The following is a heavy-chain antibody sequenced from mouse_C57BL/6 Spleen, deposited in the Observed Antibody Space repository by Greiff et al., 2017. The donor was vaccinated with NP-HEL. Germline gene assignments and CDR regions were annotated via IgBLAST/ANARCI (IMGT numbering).Heavy chain of an antibody. D-gene: IGHD2-4*01. J-gene: IGHJ2*01. V-gene: IGHV1-82*01. Sequence: VQLQQSGPELVKPGASVKISCKASGYAFSSSWMNWVKQRPGKGLEWIGRIYPGDGDTNYNGKFKGKATLTADKSSSTAYMQLSSLTSEDSAVYFCANYYDYDGEGFDYWGKGTTLTVSS. CDR3: ANYYDYDGEGFDY. CDR2: IYPGDGDT. CDR1: GYAFSSSW.